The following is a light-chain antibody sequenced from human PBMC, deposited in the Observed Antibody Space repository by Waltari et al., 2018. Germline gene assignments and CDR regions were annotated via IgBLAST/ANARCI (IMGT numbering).Light chain of an antibody. CDR2: AAS. Sequence: DIQLTKSQSSLSASVGDRVTITCRASQSISTYLNWYQQKPGEAPKLLIYAASSLQSGVPSRFSGSGSETDFTLTISGLQPEDFATYYCQQSYTTPPRTFGGGTKVEIK. J-gene: IGKJ4*01. CDR1: QSISTY. V-gene: IGKV1-39*01. CDR3: QQSYTTPPRT.